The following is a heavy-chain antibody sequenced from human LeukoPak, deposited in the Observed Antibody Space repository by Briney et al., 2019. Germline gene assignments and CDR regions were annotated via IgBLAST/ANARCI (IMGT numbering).Heavy chain of an antibody. D-gene: IGHD3-10*01. CDR2: ISTTSSTI. Sequence: GGSLRLSCAASGFTFSLYAMNWVRQAPGKGLEWVSYISTTSSTIYYADSVKGRFTISRDNANNLLYLQLHSLRAEDTAVYYCAKEGSATFDYWGQGTLVTVSS. CDR3: AKEGSATFDY. V-gene: IGHV3-48*01. CDR1: GFTFSLYA. J-gene: IGHJ4*02.